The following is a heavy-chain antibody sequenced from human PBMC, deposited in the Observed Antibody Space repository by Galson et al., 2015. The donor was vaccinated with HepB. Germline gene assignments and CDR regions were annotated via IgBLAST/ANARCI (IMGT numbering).Heavy chain of an antibody. CDR1: GGSFSGYY. CDR3: ARGPTPGYSSSWYPYYYYGMDV. D-gene: IGHD6-13*01. J-gene: IGHJ6*02. V-gene: IGHV4-34*01. CDR2: INHSGST. Sequence: ETLSLTCAVYGGSFSGYYWSWIRQPPGKGLEWIGEINHSGSTNYNPSLKSRVTISVDTSKNQFSLKLSSVTAADTAVYYCARGPTPGYSSSWYPYYYYGMDVWGQGTTVTVSS.